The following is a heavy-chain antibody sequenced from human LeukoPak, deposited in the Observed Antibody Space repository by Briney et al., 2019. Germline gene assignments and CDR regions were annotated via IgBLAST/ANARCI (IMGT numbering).Heavy chain of an antibody. CDR1: GFTFSTYS. CDR3: AKDVVPDSGWDLDY. CDR2: IYPSGGST. V-gene: IGHV3-23*01. D-gene: IGHD6-19*01. J-gene: IGHJ4*02. Sequence: GGSLRLSCAASGFTFSTYSMTWVRQGPGKGLECVSSIYPSGGSTFYADSVKGRFTISRDNSKNTLYLQMSSLRTEDTAIYYCAKDVVPDSGWDLDYWGQGTLVTVSS.